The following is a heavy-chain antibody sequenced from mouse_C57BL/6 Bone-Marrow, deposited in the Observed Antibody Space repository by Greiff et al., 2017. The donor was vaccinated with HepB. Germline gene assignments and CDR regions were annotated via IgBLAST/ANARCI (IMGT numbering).Heavy chain of an antibody. Sequence: EVKLVESGGGLVKPGGSLKLSCAASGFTFSSYAMSWVRQTPEKRLEWVATISDGGSYTYYPDNVKGRFTISRDKAKNNLYLQMSHLKSEDTAMYYCARSYYGYDWFAYWGQGTLVTVSA. CDR1: GFTFSSYA. CDR2: ISDGGSYT. J-gene: IGHJ3*01. D-gene: IGHD2-2*01. V-gene: IGHV5-4*03. CDR3: ARSYYGYDWFAY.